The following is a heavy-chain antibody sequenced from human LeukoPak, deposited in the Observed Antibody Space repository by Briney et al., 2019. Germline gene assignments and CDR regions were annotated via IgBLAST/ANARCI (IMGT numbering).Heavy chain of an antibody. Sequence: GGSLRLSCAASGFTFSSYYMSWVRQAPGKGLEWVANIKQDGSEKYYADSVKGRFTISRDNTKNSLYLQMYSLRAEDTAVYYCARDETYCNAGSCYLDYWGQGTLVTVSS. CDR3: ARDETYCNAGSCYLDY. CDR2: IKQDGSEK. CDR1: GFTFSSYY. J-gene: IGHJ4*02. D-gene: IGHD2-15*01. V-gene: IGHV3-7*01.